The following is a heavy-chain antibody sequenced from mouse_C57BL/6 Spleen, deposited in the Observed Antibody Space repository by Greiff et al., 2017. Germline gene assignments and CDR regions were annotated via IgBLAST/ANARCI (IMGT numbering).Heavy chain of an antibody. Sequence: VQLQQSGPGLVKPSQSLSLTCSVTGYSITSGYYWNWIRQFPGNKLEWMGYISYDGSNNYNPSLKNRISITRDTSKNQFFLKLNSVTTEDTATYYCAREGDYYGSDAMDYWGQGTSVTVSS. D-gene: IGHD1-1*01. V-gene: IGHV3-6*01. CDR1: GYSITSGYY. CDR2: ISYDGSN. J-gene: IGHJ4*01. CDR3: AREGDYYGSDAMDY.